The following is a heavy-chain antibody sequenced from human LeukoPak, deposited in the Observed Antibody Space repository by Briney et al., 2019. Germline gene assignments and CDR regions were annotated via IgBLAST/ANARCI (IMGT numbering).Heavy chain of an antibody. D-gene: IGHD1-7*01. CDR1: GYSISSGYY. CDR3: ARDGITGTGIDY. J-gene: IGHJ4*02. CDR2: IYHSGST. V-gene: IGHV4-38-2*02. Sequence: SETLSLTCTVSGYSISSGYYWGWIRQPPGKGLEWIGSIYHSGSTHYNPSLKSRVTISVDTSKNQFSLKLSSVTAADTAVYYCARDGITGTGIDYWGQGTLVTVSS.